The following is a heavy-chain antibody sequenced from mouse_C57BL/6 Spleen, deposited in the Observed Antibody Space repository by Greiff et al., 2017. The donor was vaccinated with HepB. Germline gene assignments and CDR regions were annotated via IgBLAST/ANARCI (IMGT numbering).Heavy chain of an antibody. J-gene: IGHJ3*01. V-gene: IGHV1-80*01. CDR1: GYAFSSYW. CDR2: IYPGDGDT. CDR3: ARGGGYYSNSVAY. Sequence: VQLQQSGAELVKPGASVKISCKASGYAFSSYWMNWVKQRPGKGLEWIGQIYPGDGDTNYNGKFKGKATLTADKSSSTAYMQLSSLTSEDSAVYFCARGGGYYSNSVAYWGQGTLVTVSA. D-gene: IGHD2-5*01.